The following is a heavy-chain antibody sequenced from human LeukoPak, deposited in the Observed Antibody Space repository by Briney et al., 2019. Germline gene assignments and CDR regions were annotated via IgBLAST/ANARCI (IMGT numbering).Heavy chain of an antibody. CDR2: INSDGSST. CDR1: GFTFRSYW. Sequence: GGSLRLSCAACGFTFRSYWMHWVRQAPGKGLVWVSRINSDGSSTSYADSVKGRFTISRDNAKNTLYLQMNSLRAEDTAVYYCARESRQGYFDYWGQGTLVTVSS. CDR3: ARESRQGYFDY. V-gene: IGHV3-74*01. J-gene: IGHJ4*02.